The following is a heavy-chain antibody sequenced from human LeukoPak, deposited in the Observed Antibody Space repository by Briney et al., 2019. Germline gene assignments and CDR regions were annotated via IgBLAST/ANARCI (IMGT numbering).Heavy chain of an antibody. J-gene: IGHJ3*02. V-gene: IGHV3-48*03. CDR3: VGEAAPVVGARPDGFDI. CDR1: GFTFSVYE. D-gene: IGHD2-15*01. Sequence: QAGGSLRLSCAAYGFTFSVYEMSWVRQAPGKGLEWVSYVSSSGTSKYYADSVKGRFTVSRDIAQKSLHLQMNSLMAEDSAVYYCVGEAAPVVGARPDGFDIWGQGTMVTVSS. CDR2: VSSSGTSK.